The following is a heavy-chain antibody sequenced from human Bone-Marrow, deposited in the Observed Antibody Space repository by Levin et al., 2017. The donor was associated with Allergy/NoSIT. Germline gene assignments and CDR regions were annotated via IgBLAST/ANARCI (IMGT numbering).Heavy chain of an antibody. CDR3: ARAMYYYDRSGYYRALDI. J-gene: IGHJ3*02. Sequence: ASVKVSCKASGYTFTNFAIHWVRQAPGQSLEWMGWINAGNGATKYSQKFQGRVTITRDTSASTAHMELSSLRSEDTAVYYCARAMYYYDRSGYYRALDIWGQGSLVTVSS. CDR2: INAGNGAT. CDR1: GYTFTNFA. D-gene: IGHD3-22*01. V-gene: IGHV1-3*01.